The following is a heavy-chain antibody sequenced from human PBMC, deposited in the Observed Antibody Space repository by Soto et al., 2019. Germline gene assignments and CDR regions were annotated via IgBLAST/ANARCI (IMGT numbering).Heavy chain of an antibody. CDR2: IYYSGST. CDR1: GGSISSGGYY. D-gene: IGHD6-13*01. CDR3: AREVAAGMDWFDP. Sequence: SETLSLTCTVSGGSISSGGYYWSWIRQHPGKGLEWIGYIYYSGSTYYNPSLKSRVTISVDTSKNQFSLKLSSVTAADTAVYYCAREVAAGMDWFDPWGQGTLVTVSS. J-gene: IGHJ5*02. V-gene: IGHV4-31*03.